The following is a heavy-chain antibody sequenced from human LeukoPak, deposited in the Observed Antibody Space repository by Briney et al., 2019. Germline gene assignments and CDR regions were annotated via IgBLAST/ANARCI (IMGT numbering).Heavy chain of an antibody. Sequence: GASVKVSCKASGYTFTGYYMHWVRQAPGQGLEWMGWINPNSGGTNYAQKFQGRVTMTRDTSISTAYMELSRLRSDDTAVYYCARGLAISYQLLYEMTAPFDYSGQGTLVTVSS. D-gene: IGHD2-2*02. CDR2: INPNSGGT. CDR1: GYTFTGYY. J-gene: IGHJ4*02. V-gene: IGHV1-2*02. CDR3: ARGLAISYQLLYEMTAPFDY.